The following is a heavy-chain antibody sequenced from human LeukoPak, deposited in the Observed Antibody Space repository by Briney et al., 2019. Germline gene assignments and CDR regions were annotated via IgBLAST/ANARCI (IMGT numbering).Heavy chain of an antibody. CDR2: ISSDGGST. V-gene: IGHV3-64*01. CDR3: RRGGAALAVDY. CDR1: GFTFSNYS. Sequence: PGGSLRLSCAASGFTFSNYSMHWVRQAPGKGLEYVSAISSDGGSTYYANSVKGRFTISRDNSKNTLYLQMGSLRAEDMAVYFCRRGGAALAVDYWGQGTLVTVSS. D-gene: IGHD6-25*01. J-gene: IGHJ4*02.